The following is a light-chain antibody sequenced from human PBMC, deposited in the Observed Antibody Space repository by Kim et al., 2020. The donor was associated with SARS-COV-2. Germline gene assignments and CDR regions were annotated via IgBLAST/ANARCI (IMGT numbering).Light chain of an antibody. V-gene: IGKV1-39*01. J-gene: IGKJ3*01. Sequence: ASVGDSVTITCRTSHDIVSYLNWYQQKPGKAPKLLMYAASNLQSGVPSRFSGSGSGTDFTLTISSLQPDDYATYYCQESFTTLLTFGPGTKVDIK. CDR2: AAS. CDR3: QESFTTLLT. CDR1: HDIVSY.